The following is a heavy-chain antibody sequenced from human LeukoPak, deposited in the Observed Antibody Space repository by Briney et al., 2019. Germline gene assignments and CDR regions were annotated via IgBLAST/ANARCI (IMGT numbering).Heavy chain of an antibody. D-gene: IGHD3-3*01. V-gene: IGHV3-11*05. CDR3: AKGSNYDFWSGHYRTYYYYYYMDV. Sequence: LSLTCAVYGGSFSGYYWSWIRQPPGKGLEWVSSISSSSSYIYYADSVKGRFTISRDNSKNTVYLQMNSLRAEDTAIYYCAKGSNYDFWSGHYRTYYYYYYMDVWGKGTTVTVSS. J-gene: IGHJ6*03. CDR2: ISSSSSYI. CDR1: GGSFSGYY.